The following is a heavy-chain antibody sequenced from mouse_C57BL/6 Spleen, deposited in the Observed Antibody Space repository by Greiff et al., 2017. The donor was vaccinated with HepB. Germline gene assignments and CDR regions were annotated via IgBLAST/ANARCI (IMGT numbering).Heavy chain of an antibody. Sequence: VQLQQSGPELVKPGASVKISCKASGYAFSSSWMNWVKQRPGKGLEWIGRIYPGDGDTNYNGKFKGKATLTADKSSSTAYMQLSSLTSEDSAVYFCALITTVVATDWYFDVWGTGTTVTVSS. CDR1: GYAFSSSW. CDR3: ALITTVVATDWYFDV. D-gene: IGHD1-1*01. V-gene: IGHV1-82*01. J-gene: IGHJ1*03. CDR2: IYPGDGDT.